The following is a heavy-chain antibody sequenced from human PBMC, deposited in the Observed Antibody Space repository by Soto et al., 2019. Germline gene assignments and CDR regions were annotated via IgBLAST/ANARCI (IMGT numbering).Heavy chain of an antibody. CDR3: ARGSGSHYAPFDN. Sequence: QVLLVQSGAEVKKPGASVKISCETSGYTFTDYAVDWVRQAPGQRLEWMGWINAATGNTRYSQKFQGRVTITRDTSANPAYMDLSRLGSEYTAVYYCARGSGSHYAPFDNWGQGHLVTVSS. V-gene: IGHV1-3*01. CDR1: GYTFTDYA. D-gene: IGHD3-10*01. J-gene: IGHJ4*02. CDR2: INAATGNT.